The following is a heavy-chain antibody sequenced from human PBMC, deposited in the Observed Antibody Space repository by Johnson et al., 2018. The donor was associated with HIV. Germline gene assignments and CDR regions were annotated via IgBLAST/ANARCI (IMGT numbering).Heavy chain of an antibody. V-gene: IGHV3-23*04. J-gene: IGHJ3*02. CDR1: GFTFSSYA. Sequence: VQLVESGGGLVQPGGSLRLSCAASGFTFSSYAMRWVRQAPGKGLEWVSGIVGSGGSTYYADYVKGRFTISRDNAKNTLYLQMNSLRAEETAVYYCARDGGYSSSWYKYAFDIWGQGTMVTVSS. CDR3: ARDGGYSSSWYKYAFDI. D-gene: IGHD6-13*01. CDR2: IVGSGGST.